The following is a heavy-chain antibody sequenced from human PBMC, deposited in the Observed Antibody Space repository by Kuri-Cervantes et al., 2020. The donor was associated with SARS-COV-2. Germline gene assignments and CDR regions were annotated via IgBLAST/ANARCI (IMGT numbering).Heavy chain of an antibody. CDR3: GKVSWLQLWRRYSDS. CDR2: LDTSGST. D-gene: IGHD5-24*01. Sequence: LRLSCAVSGVPVTGGTYSWAWIRQPAGKGLEWIGHLDTSGSTTYNPSLRGRVTISLDPSNNQVSLSLTSTTAADTAAYYCGKVSWLQLWRRYSDSWGQGTLVTVSS. CDR1: GVPVTGGTYS. V-gene: IGHV4-61*09. J-gene: IGHJ4*02.